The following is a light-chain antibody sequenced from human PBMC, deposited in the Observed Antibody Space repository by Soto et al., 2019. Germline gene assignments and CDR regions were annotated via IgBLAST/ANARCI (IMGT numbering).Light chain of an antibody. CDR1: QSISSW. CDR3: QQYNSYSPWT. J-gene: IGKJ1*01. CDR2: KAS. V-gene: IGKV1-5*03. Sequence: DIQMTQSPSTLSSSLGDRATITCRASQSISSWLAWYQQKPGKAPKLLIYKASSLESGVPSRFSGSGSGTEFTLTISSLQPDDFATYYCQQYNSYSPWTFGQGTKVDI.